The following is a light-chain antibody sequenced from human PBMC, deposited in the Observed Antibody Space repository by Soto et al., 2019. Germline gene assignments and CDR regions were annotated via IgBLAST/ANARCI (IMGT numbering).Light chain of an antibody. J-gene: IGKJ2*01. CDR2: DAS. CDR3: QQCASSPSPYT. CDR1: QSLNNNY. Sequence: EIVLTQAPGTLSLSPGERATLSCRTSQSLNNNYLAWYQQKPGQAPRLLIYDASTRATGIPDRFSGSGSGKDFTLTISRLEPEDFAVYYCQQCASSPSPYTFGQGTKVDIK. V-gene: IGKV3-20*01.